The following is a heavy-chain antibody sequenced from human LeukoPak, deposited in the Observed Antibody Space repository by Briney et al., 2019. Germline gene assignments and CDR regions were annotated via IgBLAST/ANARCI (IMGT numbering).Heavy chain of an antibody. Sequence: ASVKVSCKASGYTFTSNDINWVRQATGQGLEWMGCMNPNSGNTGYAQKFQGRVTMTRNTSISTAYMELSSLRSEDTAVYYCARRAGGGRHNWRFDPWGQGTLVTVSS. D-gene: IGHD5-24*01. CDR2: MNPNSGNT. J-gene: IGHJ5*02. V-gene: IGHV1-8*01. CDR3: ARRAGGGRHNWRFDP. CDR1: GYTFTSND.